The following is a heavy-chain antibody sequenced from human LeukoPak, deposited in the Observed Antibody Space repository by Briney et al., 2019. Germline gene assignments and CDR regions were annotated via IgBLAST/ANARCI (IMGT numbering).Heavy chain of an antibody. Sequence: GGSLRLSCAASGFTFSSYDMTWVRQAPGEGLEWVSSLSGSGRNTYYADSVKGRFTISRDNSKNTLYLQMNSLRAEDTAVYYCAKAGARRMSYYDILTGYSHIDYWGQGTLVTVSS. J-gene: IGHJ4*02. V-gene: IGHV3-23*01. D-gene: IGHD3-9*01. CDR1: GFTFSSYD. CDR3: AKAGARRMSYYDILTGYSHIDY. CDR2: LSGSGRNT.